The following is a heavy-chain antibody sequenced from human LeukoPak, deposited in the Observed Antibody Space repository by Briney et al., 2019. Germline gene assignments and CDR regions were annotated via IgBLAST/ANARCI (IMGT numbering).Heavy chain of an antibody. CDR1: GGSISSFY. CDR3: ARVPQVARDTAMATGWFDP. V-gene: IGHV4-4*07. D-gene: IGHD5-18*01. J-gene: IGHJ5*02. Sequence: SETLSLTCTISGGSISSFYWSWIRQPAEKGLEWIGHIFSSGSTNYNPSFKGRVTISVDRSKDQFSLKLSSVTAADTAVYYCARVPQVARDTAMATGWFDPWGQGTLVTVSS. CDR2: IFSSGST.